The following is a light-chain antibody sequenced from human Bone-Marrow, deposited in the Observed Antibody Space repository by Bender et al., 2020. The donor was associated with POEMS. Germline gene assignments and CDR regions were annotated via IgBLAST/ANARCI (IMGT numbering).Light chain of an antibody. CDR3: SSYTTTRTVV. CDR1: NRDIGAYDY. J-gene: IGLJ2*01. V-gene: IGLV2-14*03. Sequence: QSALTQPASVSASPGQSITISCTGTNRDIGAYDYVSWYQQHPGRAPKLIIYDVSHRPSGVSDCFSGSKSGNTASLTISGLQAEDDADYYCSSYTTTRTVVFGGGTRVTAL. CDR2: DVS.